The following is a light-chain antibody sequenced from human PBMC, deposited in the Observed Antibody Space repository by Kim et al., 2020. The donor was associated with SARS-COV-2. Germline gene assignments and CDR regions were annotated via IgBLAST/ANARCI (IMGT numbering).Light chain of an antibody. J-gene: IGKJ2*01. CDR2: DAS. V-gene: IGKV3-20*01. Sequence: EIVLTQSPGTLSLSPGERATLSCRASQSISSRHLAWYQQKAGQAPRLLIYDASSRATGIPDWFSGSGSGTDFTLTISRLEPEDFAVYFCQHYGSSLYTFGQGTKLEIK. CDR1: QSISSRH. CDR3: QHYGSSLYT.